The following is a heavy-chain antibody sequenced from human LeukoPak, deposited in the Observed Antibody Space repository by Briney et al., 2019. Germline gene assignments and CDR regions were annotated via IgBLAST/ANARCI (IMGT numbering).Heavy chain of an antibody. Sequence: SETLSLTCTVSGDSISGSYWTWVRQPPGQGLEWIGQIHYSGRADYNPSLKRRITISVDTSKNQMSLTLTSVTAADTAIYYCVKFGVDYDMGVWGQGTTVAVSS. J-gene: IGHJ6*02. V-gene: IGHV4-59*01. D-gene: IGHD3-16*01. CDR1: GDSISGSY. CDR3: VKFGVDYDMGV. CDR2: IHYSGRA.